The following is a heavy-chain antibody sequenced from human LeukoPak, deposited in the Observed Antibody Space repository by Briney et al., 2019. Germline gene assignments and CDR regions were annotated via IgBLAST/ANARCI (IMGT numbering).Heavy chain of an antibody. CDR2: ISSSSSAI. Sequence: GGSLRLSCAASGFTFSTYWMSWVRQAPGKGLEWVSYISSSSSAIYYADSVKGRFTISRDNAKNSLYLQMNSLRVEDTAVYYCSSGSYSFDYWGQGTLVTVSS. D-gene: IGHD1-26*01. CDR3: SSGSYSFDY. V-gene: IGHV3-48*04. CDR1: GFTFSTYW. J-gene: IGHJ4*02.